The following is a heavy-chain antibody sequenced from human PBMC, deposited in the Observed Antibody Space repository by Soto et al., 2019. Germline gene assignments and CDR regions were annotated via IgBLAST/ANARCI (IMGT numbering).Heavy chain of an antibody. V-gene: IGHV1-69*01. CDR3: TIRPQRIPAPANW. Sequence: LSSAASGGPFSGSAIICLRQAPGQELAWMGGIIPIFGTANYAQKFQGRVTITADESTSTDYMELSSLRSEDTAVYYYTIRPQRIPAPANW. J-gene: IGHJ5*01. CDR2: IIPIFGTA. CDR1: GGPFSGSA. D-gene: IGHD2-2*01.